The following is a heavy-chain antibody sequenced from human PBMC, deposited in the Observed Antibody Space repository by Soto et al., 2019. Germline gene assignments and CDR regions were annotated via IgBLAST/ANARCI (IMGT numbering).Heavy chain of an antibody. D-gene: IGHD2-2*01. V-gene: IGHV1-18*01. Sequence: KVSCKASGYIFINYGITWVRQAPGQGLEWMGWISGYNGNTNHAQKFQGRVTMTTDTSTSTAYMELRSLGFDDTAVYYCARDEVPAANWLDPWGQGTLVTVSS. CDR2: ISGYNGNT. CDR3: ARDEVPAANWLDP. J-gene: IGHJ5*02. CDR1: GYIFINYG.